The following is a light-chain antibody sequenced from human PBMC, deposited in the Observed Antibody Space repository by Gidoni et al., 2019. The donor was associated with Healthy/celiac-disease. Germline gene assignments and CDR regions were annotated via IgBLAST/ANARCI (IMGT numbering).Light chain of an antibody. CDR2: YKSDSDK. V-gene: IGLV5-45*02. CDR3: MIWHSSAVV. CDR1: SGINVGTYR. Sequence: QAVLTQPSSLSASPGASASLTCTLRSGINVGTYRIYWYQQKPGSPPQYLLRYKSDSDKQQGSGVPSRFSGSKDASANAGILLISGLQSEDEADYYCMIWHSSAVVFDGGTKLIVL. J-gene: IGLJ2*01.